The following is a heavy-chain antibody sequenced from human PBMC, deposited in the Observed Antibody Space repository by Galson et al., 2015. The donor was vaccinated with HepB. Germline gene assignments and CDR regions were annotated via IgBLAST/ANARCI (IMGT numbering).Heavy chain of an antibody. Sequence: PALVKPTQTLTLACTFSGFSLTTSGVGVGWIRQPPGKALEFLALLYWGDDERYSPSLKSRLTITKDTSKNQVVLTMTNMDPVDTATYYCAHRPPSGYFDSWGQGTLVTVSS. V-gene: IGHV2-5*02. CDR3: AHRPPSGYFDS. D-gene: IGHD3-10*01. J-gene: IGHJ4*02. CDR1: GFSLTTSGVG. CDR2: LYWGDDE.